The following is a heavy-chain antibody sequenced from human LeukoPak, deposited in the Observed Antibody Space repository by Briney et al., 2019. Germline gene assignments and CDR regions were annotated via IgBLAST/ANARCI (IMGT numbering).Heavy chain of an antibody. J-gene: IGHJ4*02. CDR1: GGSISSYY. CDR3: ARARRGCSYEFDY. CDR2: IYYSGST. D-gene: IGHD5-18*01. V-gene: IGHV4-59*01. Sequence: SETLSLTCTVSGGSISSYYWSWIRQPPGKGLEWIGYIYYSGSTNYNPSLKSRVTISVDTSKNQFSLKLSSVTAADTAVYYCARARRGCSYEFDYWGQGTLVTVSS.